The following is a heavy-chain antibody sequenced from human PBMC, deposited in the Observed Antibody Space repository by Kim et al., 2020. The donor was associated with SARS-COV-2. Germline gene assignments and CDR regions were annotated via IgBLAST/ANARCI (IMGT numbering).Heavy chain of an antibody. CDR1: GGSIRGHF. Sequence: SETLSLTCTISGGSIRGHFWSWIRQSAGKGLEFVGRLFPGGSSDYSPSLMSRVAMSSDTSTNKVSLTLRSVTAADTAVYYCARDRRGGTGTYYYDDWGQG. V-gene: IGHV4-4*07. J-gene: IGHJ4*02. CDR3: ARDRRGGTGTYYYDD. CDR2: LFPGGSS. D-gene: IGHD3-16*01.